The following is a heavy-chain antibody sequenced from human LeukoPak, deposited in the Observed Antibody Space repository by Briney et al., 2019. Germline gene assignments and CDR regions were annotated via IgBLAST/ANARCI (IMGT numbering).Heavy chain of an antibody. CDR2: ISGSGGST. CDR3: AKECVEYSSSSAIDY. CDR1: GFTFSSYA. D-gene: IGHD6-6*01. Sequence: PGRSLRLSCAASGFTFSSYAMHWVRQAPGKGLEWVSAISGSGGSTYYADSVKGRFTISRDNSKNTLYLQMNSLRAEDTAVYYCAKECVEYSSSSAIDYWGQGTLVTVSS. V-gene: IGHV3-23*01. J-gene: IGHJ4*02.